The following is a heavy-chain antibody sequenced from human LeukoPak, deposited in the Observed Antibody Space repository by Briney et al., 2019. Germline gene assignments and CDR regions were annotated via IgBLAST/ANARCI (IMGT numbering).Heavy chain of an antibody. J-gene: IGHJ4*02. CDR2: ISSSGSTI. V-gene: IGHV3-11*04. Sequence: PGGSLRLSCAASGFTFSDYYMSWIRQAPGKGLEWVSYISSSGSTIYYADSVKGRFTISRHNAKNSLYLQMNSLRAEDTAVYYCAKDSLGYCSGGSCYHFDYWGQGTLVTVSS. CDR1: GFTFSDYY. D-gene: IGHD2-15*01. CDR3: AKDSLGYCSGGSCYHFDY.